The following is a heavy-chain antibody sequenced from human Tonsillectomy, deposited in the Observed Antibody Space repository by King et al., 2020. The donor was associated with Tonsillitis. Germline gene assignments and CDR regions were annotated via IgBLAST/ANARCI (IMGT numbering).Heavy chain of an antibody. Sequence: QLVQSGAEVKKPGSSVKVSCTASGGTFSSYAFNWVRQAPGQGPEWMGVIIPNFGTANYAQTLQDRVTIIADGSTSTAYMELSSLRSDDTAVYYCARGGTVSWLLSDYFDYWGQGTLVTVSS. CDR3: ARGGTVSWLLSDYFDY. CDR1: GGTFSSYA. D-gene: IGHD3-3*01. J-gene: IGHJ4*02. V-gene: IGHV1-69*01. CDR2: IIPNFGTA.